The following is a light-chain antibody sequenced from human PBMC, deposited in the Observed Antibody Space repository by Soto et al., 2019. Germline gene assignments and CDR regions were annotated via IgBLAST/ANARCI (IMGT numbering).Light chain of an antibody. CDR1: QSVSSSY. V-gene: IGKV3-20*01. J-gene: IGKJ1*01. CDR3: QQYGDSPQT. Sequence: EIVMTQSPATLSVSPGETASLSCRASQSVSSSYLAWYQQKPGQAPRLLIYGASSRATGIPDRFSGSGFGTDFTLTITRLEPEDFAVYYCQQYGDSPQTFGPGTKVDI. CDR2: GAS.